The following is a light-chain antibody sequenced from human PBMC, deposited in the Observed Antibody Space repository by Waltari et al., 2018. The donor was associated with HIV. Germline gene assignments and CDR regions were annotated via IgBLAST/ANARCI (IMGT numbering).Light chain of an antibody. CDR1: TADVCSYNS. J-gene: IGLJ1*01. CDR2: DVT. CDR3: CSYAGSSIYYV. V-gene: IGLV2-23*02. Sequence: QSALSQPASVSLSPGQTLTLSSTLTTADVCSYNSVSWYQQYPGKAPRLMIYDVTKRPSGVSNRSSGSKSGNTASLTISGLQAEDEADYYCCSYAGSSIYYVFGTGTKVTVL.